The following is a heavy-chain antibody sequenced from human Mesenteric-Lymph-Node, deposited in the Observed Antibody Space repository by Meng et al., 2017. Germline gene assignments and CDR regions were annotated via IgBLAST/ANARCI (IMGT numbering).Heavy chain of an antibody. D-gene: IGHD2/OR15-2a*01. Sequence: EVQLLESWGSLVQRVGSLRLSCAASGVTFSSYATSWVRQAPGKGLAWVSALLLLLFLPSSPPSFPPLFLLSRENPKNTLYLQMNSLGAEDTALYYCATAPFLPLRSLASWGQGTLVTVSS. CDR2: LLLLLFLP. CDR1: GVTFSSYA. J-gene: IGHJ4*02. CDR3: ATAPFLPLRSLAS. V-gene: IGHV3-23*01.